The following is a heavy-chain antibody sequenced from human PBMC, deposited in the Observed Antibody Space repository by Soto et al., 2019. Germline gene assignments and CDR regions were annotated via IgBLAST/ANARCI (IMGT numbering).Heavy chain of an antibody. Sequence: QVRLVESGGGLVKPGGSLRLACTGSGFTFSDSYMNWVRQAPGKGLEWLSHISGRGSLGFYEDSVKGRFTISRHNAKAPGYRHLHTVSVADAVTDYCTRDYDGIMSGFLNRGDIWGHGTQVNVSS. CDR3: TRDYDGIMSGFLNRGDI. CDR2: ISGRGSLG. V-gene: IGHV3-11*04. J-gene: IGHJ4*01. D-gene: IGHD3-9*01. CDR1: GFTFSDSY.